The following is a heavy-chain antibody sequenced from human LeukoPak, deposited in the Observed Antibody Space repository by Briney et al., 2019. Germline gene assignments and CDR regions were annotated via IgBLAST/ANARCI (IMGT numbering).Heavy chain of an antibody. V-gene: IGHV3-23*01. D-gene: IGHD2-21*02. CDR2: ISGSGGST. CDR1: GFTFSSYA. J-gene: IGHJ3*02. CDR3: AKDFGVVVVTAIRPHDAFDI. Sequence: PGGSLRLSCAASGFTFSSYAMSWVRQAPGKGLEWVSAISGSGGSTYYADSVKGRFTISRDNSKNTLYLQMNSLRAEDTAVYYCAKDFGVVVVTAIRPHDAFDIWGQGTMVTVSS.